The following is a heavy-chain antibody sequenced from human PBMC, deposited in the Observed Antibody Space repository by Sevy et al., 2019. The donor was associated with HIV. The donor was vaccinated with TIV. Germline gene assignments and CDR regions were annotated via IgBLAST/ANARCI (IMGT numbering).Heavy chain of an antibody. D-gene: IGHD1-1*01. J-gene: IGHJ5*02. CDR2: IGDNGDST. V-gene: IGHV3-64*02. CDR1: GFTFSTYP. CDR3: ARASQLGSSKFWYDQ. Sequence: EGSLRLSCAASGFTFSTYPFHWVRQAPGKGPEYVSAIGDNGDSTYYADSVKGRFTISRDNSKNTLYLQMGSLRAEDTAVYYCARASQLGSSKFWYDQWGQGTLVTVSS.